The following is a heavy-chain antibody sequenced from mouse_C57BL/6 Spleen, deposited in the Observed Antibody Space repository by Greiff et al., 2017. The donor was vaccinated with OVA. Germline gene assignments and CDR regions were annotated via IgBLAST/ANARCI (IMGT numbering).Heavy chain of an antibody. CDR1: GYTFTDYN. CDR2: INPNNGGT. Sequence: DVKLQESGPELVKPGASVKIPCKASGYTFTDYNMDWVKQSHGKSLEWIGDINPNNGGTIYNQKFKGKATLTVDKSSSTAYMELRSLTSEDTAVYYCARSPDYGSSYAMDYWGQGTSVTVSS. CDR3: ARSPDYGSSYAMDY. D-gene: IGHD1-1*01. J-gene: IGHJ4*01. V-gene: IGHV1-18*01.